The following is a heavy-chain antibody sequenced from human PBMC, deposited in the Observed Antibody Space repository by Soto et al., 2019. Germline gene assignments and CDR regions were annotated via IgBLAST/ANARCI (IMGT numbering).Heavy chain of an antibody. CDR1: GYTFTSYG. CDR3: ARGAYVVVVVAATEYYFDY. D-gene: IGHD2-15*01. CDR2: INPSGGST. Sequence: ASVKVSCKASGYTFTSYGISWVRQAPGQGLEWMGIINPSGGSTSYAQKFQGRVTMTRDTSTSTVYMELSSLRSEDTAVYYCARGAYVVVVVAATEYYFDYWGQGTLVTVSS. V-gene: IGHV1-46*03. J-gene: IGHJ4*02.